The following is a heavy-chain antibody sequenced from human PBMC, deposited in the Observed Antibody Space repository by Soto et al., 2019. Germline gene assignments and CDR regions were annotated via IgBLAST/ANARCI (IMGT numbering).Heavy chain of an antibody. Sequence: GASVKVSCKASGGTFSSYSISWVRQAPGQGLEWMGGIIPIFGTANYAQKFQGRVTITADESTSTAYMELSSLRSDDTAVYYCARVLNISIVHGDLFDSRGRGSPVTVSS. CDR2: IIPIFGTA. V-gene: IGHV1-69*13. CDR3: ARVLNISIVHGDLFDS. CDR1: GGTFSSYS. J-gene: IGHJ5*02. D-gene: IGHD3-16*02.